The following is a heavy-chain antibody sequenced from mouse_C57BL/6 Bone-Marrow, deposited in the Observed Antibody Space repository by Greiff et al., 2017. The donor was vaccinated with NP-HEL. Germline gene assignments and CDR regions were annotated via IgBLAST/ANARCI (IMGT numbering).Heavy chain of an antibody. V-gene: IGHV1-54*01. CDR1: GYAFTNYL. CDR2: INPGSGGT. Sequence: QVQLQQSGAELVRPGTSVKVSCKASGYAFTNYLIEWVKQRPGQGLEWIGVINPGSGGTNYNEKFKGKATLTADKSSSTAYMQLSSLTSEDSAVYFCARERTGTFPYYFDDWGQGTTLTVSS. CDR3: ARERTGTFPYYFDD. J-gene: IGHJ2*01. D-gene: IGHD4-1*01.